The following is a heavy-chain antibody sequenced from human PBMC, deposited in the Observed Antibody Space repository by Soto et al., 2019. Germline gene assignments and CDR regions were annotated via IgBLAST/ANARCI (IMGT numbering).Heavy chain of an antibody. CDR2: IYYSGST. Sequence: SETLSLTCTVSGGSISSGGYYWIWIRHHPGKGLEWIGYIYYSGSTYYNPSLKSRVTISVDTSKNQFSLKLGSVTAADTAVYYCASKVRRGYSYGPDDAFDIWGQGTMVTVSS. D-gene: IGHD5-18*01. CDR1: GGSISSGGYY. CDR3: ASKVRRGYSYGPDDAFDI. V-gene: IGHV4-31*03. J-gene: IGHJ3*02.